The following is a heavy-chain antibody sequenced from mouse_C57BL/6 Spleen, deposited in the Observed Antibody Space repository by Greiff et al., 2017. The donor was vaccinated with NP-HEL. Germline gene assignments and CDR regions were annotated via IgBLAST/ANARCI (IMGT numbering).Heavy chain of an antibody. CDR3: ARTGGSSSFAY. CDR2: IYPGDGDT. V-gene: IGHV1-82*01. J-gene: IGHJ3*01. CDR1: GYAFSSSW. Sequence: QVQLQQSGPELVKPGASVKISCKASGYAFSSSWMNWVKQRPGKGLEWIGRIYPGDGDTNYNGKFKGKATLTADKSSSTAYMQLSSLTSEDSAVYFCARTGGSSSFAYWGQGTLVTVSA. D-gene: IGHD1-1*01.